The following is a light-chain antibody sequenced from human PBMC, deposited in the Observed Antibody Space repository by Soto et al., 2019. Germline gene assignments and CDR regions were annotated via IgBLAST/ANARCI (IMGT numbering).Light chain of an antibody. V-gene: IGLV3-21*02. CDR1: NIGSTS. Sequence: SYELTQPPSVSVAPGQTARITCGGNNIGSTSVHWYKQSPGQAPVLVVYDDNDRPSGIPERFSGSNSGNTATLTISRVEAGDEADYYCQVWDSSSDHYVFGTGTKVTVL. CDR3: QVWDSSSDHYV. CDR2: DDN. J-gene: IGLJ1*01.